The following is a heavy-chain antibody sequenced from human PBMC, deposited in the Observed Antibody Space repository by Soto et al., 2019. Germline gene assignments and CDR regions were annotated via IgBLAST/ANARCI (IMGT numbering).Heavy chain of an antibody. CDR1: GFTFSSYA. V-gene: IGHV3-23*01. CDR2: MSGSGGST. Sequence: EVQLLESGGGLVQPGGSLRLSCAASGFTFSSYAMSWVRQAPGKGLEWVLAMSGSGGSTYYADSVKGRFTISRDNSENTLFVQMNSLRAEHTAVYYCASYGLGQRRYFDLWGRGTLVTLSS. J-gene: IGHJ2*01. CDR3: ASYGLGQRRYFDL. D-gene: IGHD3-10*01.